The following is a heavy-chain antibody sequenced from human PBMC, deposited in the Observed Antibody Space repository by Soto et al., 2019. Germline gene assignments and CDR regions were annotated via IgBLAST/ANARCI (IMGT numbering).Heavy chain of an antibody. CDR1: GGTFSSYA. CDR3: ARDYGSGSPYGMDV. J-gene: IGHJ6*02. V-gene: IGHV1-69*05. CDR2: IIPIFGTA. Sequence: ASVKVSCKASGGTFSSYAISWVRQAPGQGLEWMGGIIPIFGTANYAQKFQGRVTMTRDTSTSTVYMELSSLRSEDTAVYYCARDYGSGSPYGMDVWGQGTTVTVSS. D-gene: IGHD3-10*01.